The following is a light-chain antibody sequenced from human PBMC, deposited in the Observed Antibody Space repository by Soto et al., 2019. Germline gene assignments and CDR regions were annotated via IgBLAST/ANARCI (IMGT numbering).Light chain of an antibody. V-gene: IGKV1-5*01. CDR1: QSISSW. J-gene: IGKJ2*01. CDR2: DAS. Sequence: DIQMTQSPPNLSASVGDRVTITCRASQSISSWLAWYQQKPGKAPKLLIYDASSLESGVPSRFSGSGSGTEFTLTISSLQPDDFATYYCQQYNSYSYTFGQGTQLE. CDR3: QQYNSYSYT.